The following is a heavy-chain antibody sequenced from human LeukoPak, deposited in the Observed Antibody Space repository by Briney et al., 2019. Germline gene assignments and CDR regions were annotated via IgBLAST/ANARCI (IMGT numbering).Heavy chain of an antibody. V-gene: IGHV3-23*01. Sequence: GGSLRLSCAASGFTFNNNVMNWVRQAPGKGLEWVSVIDGGGVTTYYADSVKGRFTISRDNSMNTLYLQMNSLRAEDTAVYSCAKDQMSHAYYYYMDVWGKGTTVIVSS. J-gene: IGHJ6*03. CDR2: IDGGGVTT. D-gene: IGHD3-16*01. CDR3: AKDQMSHAYYYYMDV. CDR1: GFTFNNNV.